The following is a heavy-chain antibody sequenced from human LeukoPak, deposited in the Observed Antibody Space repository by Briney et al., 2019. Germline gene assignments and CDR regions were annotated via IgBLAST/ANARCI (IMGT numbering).Heavy chain of an antibody. V-gene: IGHV1-2*02. D-gene: IGHD3-22*01. CDR3: AREPRDYYDSSGYYNWFDP. CDR1: GYTFTGYY. J-gene: IGHJ5*02. Sequence: ASVKVSCKASGYTFTGYYMHWVRQAPGQGLEWMGWINPNSGGTSYAQKFQGRVTMTRDTSISTAYMELSRLRSDDTAVYYCAREPRDYYDSSGYYNWFDPWGQGTLVTVSS. CDR2: INPNSGGT.